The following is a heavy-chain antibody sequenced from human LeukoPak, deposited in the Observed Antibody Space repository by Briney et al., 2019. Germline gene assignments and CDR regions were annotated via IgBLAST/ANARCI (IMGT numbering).Heavy chain of an antibody. J-gene: IGHJ4*02. CDR1: GFTFSSYA. D-gene: IGHD3-10*01. CDR2: ISGSGGST. Sequence: GGSLRLSCAASGFTFSSYAMSWVRQAPGKGLEWVSAISGSGGSTYYADSVKGRFTISRDNSKNTPYLQMNSLRAEDTAVYYCAKRYYYGSGSYYQEYYFDYWGQGTLVTVSS. V-gene: IGHV3-23*01. CDR3: AKRYYYGSGSYYQEYYFDY.